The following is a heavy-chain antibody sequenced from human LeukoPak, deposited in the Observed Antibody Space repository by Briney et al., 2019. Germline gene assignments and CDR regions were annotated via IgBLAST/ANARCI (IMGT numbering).Heavy chain of an antibody. Sequence: PGGSLRLSCAASGFTFSSYAMSWVRQAPGKGLEWVSAISGSGGSTYYADSVKGRFTISRDNSKNTLYLQMNSLRAEDTAAYYCIVVVVAADIDYWGQGTLVTVSS. V-gene: IGHV3-23*01. J-gene: IGHJ4*02. D-gene: IGHD2-15*01. CDR3: IVVVVAADIDY. CDR1: GFTFSSYA. CDR2: ISGSGGST.